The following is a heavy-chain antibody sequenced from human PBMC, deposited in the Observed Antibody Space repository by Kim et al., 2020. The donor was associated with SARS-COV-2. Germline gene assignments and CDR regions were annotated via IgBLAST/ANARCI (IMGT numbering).Heavy chain of an antibody. CDR3: TTPSPDYDFWSGYLNY. Sequence: GGSLRLSCAASGFTFSGSAMHWVRQASGKGLEWVGLIRSKTNNYAPEYAAAVKGRFTIARDDSKNTAYLQMNSLKTEDTAVYYCTTPSPDYDFWSGYLNYWGQGTLVTVSS. CDR2: IRSKTNNYAP. CDR1: GFTFSGSA. V-gene: IGHV3-73*01. J-gene: IGHJ4*02. D-gene: IGHD3-3*01.